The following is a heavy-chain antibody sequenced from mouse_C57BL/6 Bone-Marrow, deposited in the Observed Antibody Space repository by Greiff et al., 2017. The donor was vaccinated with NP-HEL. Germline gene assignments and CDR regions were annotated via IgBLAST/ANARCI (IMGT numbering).Heavy chain of an antibody. D-gene: IGHD3-3*01. V-gene: IGHV14-1*01. CDR1: GFNIKDYY. J-gene: IGHJ4*01. CDR3: TTGLGGGYYDAMGY. Sequence: VQLQQSGAELVRPGASVKLSCTASGFNIKDYYMHWVKQRPEQGLEWIGRIDPEDGDTEYAPQFQGKATMTADTSSNTAYLQLSSLTSEDTAVYYCTTGLGGGYYDAMGYWGQGTTVTGAS. CDR2: IDPEDGDT.